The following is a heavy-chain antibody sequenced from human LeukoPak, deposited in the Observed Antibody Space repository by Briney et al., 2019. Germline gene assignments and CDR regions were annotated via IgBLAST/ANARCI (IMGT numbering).Heavy chain of an antibody. CDR3: ARSFDI. J-gene: IGHJ3*02. CDR1: GFTFSSYD. CDR2: ISSSGTTI. V-gene: IGHV3-48*03. Sequence: GGSLRLSCAASGFTFSSYDMYWVRQAPGKGLEWVSFISSSGTTIDYADFVKGRFTISRDNTKNSLYLQMNSLRVEDTAIYHCARSFDIWGQGTMVTVSP.